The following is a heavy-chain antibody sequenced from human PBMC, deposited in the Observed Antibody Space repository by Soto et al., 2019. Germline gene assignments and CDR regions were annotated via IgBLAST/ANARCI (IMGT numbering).Heavy chain of an antibody. CDR1: GGSISSGDYY. Sequence: SETLSLTCTVSGGSISSGDYYWSWIRQPPGKGLEWIGYIYYSGSTYYNPSLKSRVTISVDTSKNQFSLKLSSVTAADTAVYYCARAGYYYYDSSGEMGPAHFDYWGQGTLVTVSS. CDR2: IYYSGST. D-gene: IGHD3-22*01. J-gene: IGHJ4*02. V-gene: IGHV4-30-4*01. CDR3: ARAGYYYYDSSGEMGPAHFDY.